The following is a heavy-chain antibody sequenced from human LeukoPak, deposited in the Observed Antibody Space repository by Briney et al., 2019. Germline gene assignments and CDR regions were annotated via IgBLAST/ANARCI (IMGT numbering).Heavy chain of an antibody. V-gene: IGHV1-2*02. J-gene: IGHJ4*02. D-gene: IGHD3-22*01. Sequence: ASVKVSCKASGYTFTGYYMHWVRQAPGQGLEWMGWINPNSGGTNYAQKFQGRVTMTRDTSKNQFSLKLSSVTAADTAVYYCARDAGDYYDREWGYFDYWGQGTLVTVSS. CDR1: GYTFTGYY. CDR2: INPNSGGT. CDR3: ARDAGDYYDREWGYFDY.